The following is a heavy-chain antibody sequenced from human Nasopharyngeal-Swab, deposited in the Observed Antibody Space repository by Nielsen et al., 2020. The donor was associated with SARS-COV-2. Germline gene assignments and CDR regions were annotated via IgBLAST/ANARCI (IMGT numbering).Heavy chain of an antibody. CDR1: GGSFSGYY. D-gene: IGHD1-7*01. CDR3: ARGELLDY. CDR2: VNHSGST. J-gene: IGHJ4*02. V-gene: IGHV4-34*01. Sequence: SQTLSLTCAVYGGSFSGYYWSWIRQPPGKGLEWIGEVNHSGSTNYNPSLKSRVTISVDTSKNQFSLKLSSVTAADTAVYYCARGELLDYWGQGTLVTVSS.